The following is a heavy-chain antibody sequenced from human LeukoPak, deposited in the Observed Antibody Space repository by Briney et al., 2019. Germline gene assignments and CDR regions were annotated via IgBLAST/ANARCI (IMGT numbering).Heavy chain of an antibody. V-gene: IGHV5-51*01. CDR2: IYPGDSDT. D-gene: IGHD4-17*01. CDR1: GYIFSTYW. CDR3: ARSKGYGDSGGHRFDP. J-gene: IGHJ5*02. Sequence: SGESLKISCKGSGYIFSTYWITWVRQLPGKGLEWMGIIYPGDSDTKYSPSFQGQVTISVDKSSSTAYLQWSSLKASDTAMYYCARSKGYGDSGGHRFDPWGQGTLVTVSS.